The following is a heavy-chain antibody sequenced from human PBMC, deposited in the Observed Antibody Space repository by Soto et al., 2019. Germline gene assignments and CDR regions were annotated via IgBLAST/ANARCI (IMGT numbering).Heavy chain of an antibody. CDR1: GYTFTSYA. CDR3: ARAGYSSSWYDNNWFDP. J-gene: IGHJ5*02. D-gene: IGHD6-13*01. V-gene: IGHV1-3*01. Sequence: QVQLVQSGAEVKKPGASVKVSCKASGYTFTSYAMHWVRQAPGQRLEWMGWINAGNGNTKYSRKFQGRVTITRDTSASTAYMELSSLRSEDTAVYYCARAGYSSSWYDNNWFDPWGQGTLVTVSS. CDR2: INAGNGNT.